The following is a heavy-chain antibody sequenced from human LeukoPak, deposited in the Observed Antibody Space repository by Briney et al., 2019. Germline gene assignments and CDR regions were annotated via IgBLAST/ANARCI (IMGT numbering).Heavy chain of an antibody. V-gene: IGHV4-4*02. CDR1: GGSITNNNW. CDR3: AKNGYYSIDH. Sequence: SETLSLTCVVSGGSITNNNWRSWVRQPPGKGLEWIGEIHHIGSTNYNPSLQSRVTISVDSSKNQFSLRVSSVTAADTAIYYCAKNGYYSIDHWGQGTLVTVSS. D-gene: IGHD2/OR15-2a*01. CDR2: IHHIGST. J-gene: IGHJ4*02.